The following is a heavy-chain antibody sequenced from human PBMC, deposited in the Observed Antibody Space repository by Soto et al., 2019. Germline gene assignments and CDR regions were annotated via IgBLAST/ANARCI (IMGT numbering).Heavy chain of an antibody. J-gene: IGHJ4*02. V-gene: IGHV4-59*01. CDR1: GGSISSYY. D-gene: IGHD6-13*01. Sequence: PSETLSLTCTVSGGSISSYYWSWIRQPPGKGLEWIGYIYYSGSTNYNPSLKSRVTISVDTSKNQFSLKLSSVTAADTAVYYCASRTSSSWYGGAFDYRGQGTLVTVYS. CDR2: IYYSGST. CDR3: ASRTSSSWYGGAFDY.